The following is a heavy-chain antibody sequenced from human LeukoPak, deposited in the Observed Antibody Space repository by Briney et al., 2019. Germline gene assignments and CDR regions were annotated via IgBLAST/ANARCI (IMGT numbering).Heavy chain of an antibody. CDR1: EFTFSSYS. J-gene: IGHJ4*02. Sequence: PGGSLRLSCAASEFTFSSYSMNWIRQAPGKGLEWVSYISGSGGTIYYADSVKGRFTISRDNAKNSLYLQMNSLRADDTAVYYCGRDRYGDYALDYWGQGTLVTVSS. V-gene: IGHV3-48*04. D-gene: IGHD4-17*01. CDR2: ISGSGGTI. CDR3: GRDRYGDYALDY.